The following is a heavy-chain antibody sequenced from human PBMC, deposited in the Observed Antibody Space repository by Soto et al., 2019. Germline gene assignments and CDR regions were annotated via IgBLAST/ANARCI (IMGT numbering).Heavy chain of an antibody. CDR1: GGSFSGYY. D-gene: IGHD3-3*01. Sequence: LSLTCAVYGGSFSGYYWSWIRQPPGKGLEWIGEINHSGSTNYNPSLKSRVTISVDTSKNQFSLKLSSVTAADTAVYYCARSYDFWSRKSFDYWGQGTLVTVS. CDR2: INHSGST. J-gene: IGHJ4*02. V-gene: IGHV4-34*01. CDR3: ARSYDFWSRKSFDY.